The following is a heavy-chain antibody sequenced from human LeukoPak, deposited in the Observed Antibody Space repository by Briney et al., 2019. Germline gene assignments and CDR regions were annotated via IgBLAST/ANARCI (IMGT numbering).Heavy chain of an antibody. CDR1: GFTFSSYA. CDR3: AKRGSSTVTSLY. Sequence: GGSLRLSCAAPGFTFSSYAMSWVRQAPGKGLEWVSAISGSGGSTYYADSVKGRFTISRDNSKNTLYLQMNSLRAEDTAVYYCAKRGSSTVTSLYWGQGTLVTVSS. CDR2: ISGSGGST. D-gene: IGHD4-17*01. V-gene: IGHV3-23*01. J-gene: IGHJ4*02.